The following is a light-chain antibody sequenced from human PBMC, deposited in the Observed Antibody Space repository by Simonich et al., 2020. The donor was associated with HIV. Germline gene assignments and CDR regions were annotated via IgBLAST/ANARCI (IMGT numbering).Light chain of an antibody. V-gene: IGKV3-11*01. CDR3: QQRSNWIT. Sequence: EIVLTQSPATLSLSPGERATLSCKASQSVSSYLAWYQQKPGQATRLLIYDASNRATGIPARFSGSGSATDFTLTINSLEPEDFSVYYCQQRSNWITFGQGTRLEIK. CDR2: DAS. CDR1: QSVSSY. J-gene: IGKJ5*01.